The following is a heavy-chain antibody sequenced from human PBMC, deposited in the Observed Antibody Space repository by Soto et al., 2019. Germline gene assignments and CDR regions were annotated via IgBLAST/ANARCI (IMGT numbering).Heavy chain of an antibody. J-gene: IGHJ6*02. Sequence: EVQLLESGGGLVQPGGSLRLSCAASGFTFSSYAMSWVRQAPGKGLEWVSAISGSGGSTYYADSVKGRFTISRDNSKNTLYLQMNSLRVEDTAVYYCAKGVGAYYYYYGMDVWGQGTTVTVSS. CDR1: GFTFSSYA. D-gene: IGHD1-26*01. CDR3: AKGVGAYYYYYGMDV. V-gene: IGHV3-23*01. CDR2: ISGSGGST.